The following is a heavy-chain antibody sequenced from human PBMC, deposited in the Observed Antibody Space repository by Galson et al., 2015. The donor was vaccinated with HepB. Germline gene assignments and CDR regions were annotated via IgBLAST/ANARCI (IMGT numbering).Heavy chain of an antibody. V-gene: IGHV3-23*01. J-gene: IGHJ4*02. Sequence: SLRLSCAASGFTFSSYAMSWVRQAPGKGLEWVSAISGSGGSTYYADSVKGRFTISRDNSKNTLYLQMNSLRAEDTAVYYCAKDFGPRLTIFGVVIETYYFDYWGQGTLVTVSS. CDR1: GFTFSSYA. CDR2: ISGSGGST. CDR3: AKDFGPRLTIFGVVIETYYFDY. D-gene: IGHD3-3*01.